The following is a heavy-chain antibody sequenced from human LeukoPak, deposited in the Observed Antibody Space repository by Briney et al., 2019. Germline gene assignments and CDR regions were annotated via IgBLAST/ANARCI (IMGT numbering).Heavy chain of an antibody. D-gene: IGHD2-2*01. Sequence: ASVKVSCKASGYTFTSYGISWVRQAPGQGLEWMGWISAYNGNTNYAQKLQGRVTMTTDTSTSTAYMELMSLRSDDTAVYYCARGGYCSSTSCYAFGLDYWGQGTLVTVSS. V-gene: IGHV1-18*01. CDR3: ARGGYCSSTSCYAFGLDY. CDR1: GYTFTSYG. J-gene: IGHJ4*02. CDR2: ISAYNGNT.